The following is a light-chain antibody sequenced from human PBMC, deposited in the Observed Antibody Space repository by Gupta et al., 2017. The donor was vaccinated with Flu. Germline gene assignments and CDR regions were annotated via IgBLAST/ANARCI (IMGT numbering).Light chain of an antibody. J-gene: IGKJ4*01. Sequence: EIVLTQSPSTLSLSPGEGATLSCRASQSVASSDLAWYQQRPGQAPRLLIYGTSSRATGIPDRFSDSGSGTDFTLTISRLGPEDFAVYYCQQDGTSPLTFGGGTKVEIK. CDR1: QSVASSD. V-gene: IGKV3-20*01. CDR3: QQDGTSPLT. CDR2: GTS.